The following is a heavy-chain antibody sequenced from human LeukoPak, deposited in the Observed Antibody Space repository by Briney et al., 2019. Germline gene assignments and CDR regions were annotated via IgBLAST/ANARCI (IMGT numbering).Heavy chain of an antibody. Sequence: SETLSLTCAVYGGSFSGYYWSWIRQPPGKGLEWIGEINHSGSTNYNPSLKSRITLSVDTSKNQFSLKLSSVTAADTAVYYCARGSLWSSQPNAFDIWGQGTMVTVSA. D-gene: IGHD3-3*01. CDR1: GGSFSGYY. V-gene: IGHV4-34*01. J-gene: IGHJ3*02. CDR2: INHSGST. CDR3: ARGSLWSSQPNAFDI.